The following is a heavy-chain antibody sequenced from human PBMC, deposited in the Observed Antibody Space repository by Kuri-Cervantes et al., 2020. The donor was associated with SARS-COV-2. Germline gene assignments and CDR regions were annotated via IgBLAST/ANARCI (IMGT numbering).Heavy chain of an antibody. V-gene: IGHV4-34*01. CDR2: INHSGST. D-gene: IGHD1-26*01. J-gene: IGHJ5*02. CDR1: GGSFSGYY. CDR3: ASSPLGSGYWFDP. Sequence: GSLRLSCAVYGGSFSGYYWSWIRQPPGKGLEWIGEINHSGSTNYNPSLKSRVTISVDTSKNQFSLKLSSVTAADTAVYYCASSPLGSGYWFDPWGQGTLVTDSS.